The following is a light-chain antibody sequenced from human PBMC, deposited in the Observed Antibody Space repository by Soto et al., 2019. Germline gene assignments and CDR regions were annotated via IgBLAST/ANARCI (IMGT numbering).Light chain of an antibody. CDR2: GAS. CDR1: QSVSSSY. CDR3: QQYGSSPRT. V-gene: IGKV3-20*01. J-gene: IGKJ1*01. Sequence: DIVLRQSPGTLSLSPGARGPLSCRASQSVSSSYLAWYQQKPGQAPRLLIYGASSRATGIPDRFSGSGSGTDFTLTICRLEPEDFAVYYCQQYGSSPRTFGQGTKVDIK.